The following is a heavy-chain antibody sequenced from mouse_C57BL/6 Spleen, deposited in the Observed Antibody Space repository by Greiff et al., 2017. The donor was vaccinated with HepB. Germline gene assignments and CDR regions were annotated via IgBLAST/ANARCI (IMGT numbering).Heavy chain of an antibody. V-gene: IGHV1-64*01. CDR1: GYTFTSYW. J-gene: IGHJ1*03. Sequence: QVQLKQPGAELVKPGASVKLSCKASGYTFTSYWMHWVKQRPGQGLEWIGMIHPNSGSTNYNEKFKSKATLTVDKSSSTAYMQLSSLTSEDSAVYYCARSSYYGSSDWYFDVWGTGTTVTVSS. CDR3: ARSSYYGSSDWYFDV. CDR2: IHPNSGST. D-gene: IGHD1-1*01.